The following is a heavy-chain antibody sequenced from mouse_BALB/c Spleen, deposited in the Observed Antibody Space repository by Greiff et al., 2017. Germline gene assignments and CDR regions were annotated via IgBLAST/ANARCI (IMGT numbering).Heavy chain of an antibody. D-gene: IGHD2-4*01. Sequence: EVQLQQSGPGLVKPSQSLSLTCTVTGYSITSDYAWNWIRQFPGNKLEWMGYISYSGSTSYNPSLKSRISITRDTSKNQFFLQLNSVTTEDTATYYCARWGDYDGFAYWGQGTLVTVSA. CDR3: ARWGDYDGFAY. CDR1: GYSITSDYA. CDR2: ISYSGST. J-gene: IGHJ3*01. V-gene: IGHV3-2*02.